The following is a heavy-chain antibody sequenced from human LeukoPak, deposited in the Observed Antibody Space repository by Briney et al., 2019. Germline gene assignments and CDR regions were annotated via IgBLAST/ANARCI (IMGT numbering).Heavy chain of an antibody. Sequence: GGSLRLSCAASGFTFSSYEMNWVRQAPGKGLEWVSYISSSGSTIYYADSVKGRFTISRDNAKNSLYLQMNSLRAEDTAVYYCARDFLTGYFDYWGQGTLVTVSS. D-gene: IGHD3-9*01. J-gene: IGHJ4*02. CDR1: GFTFSSYE. CDR3: ARDFLTGYFDY. CDR2: ISSSGSTI. V-gene: IGHV3-48*03.